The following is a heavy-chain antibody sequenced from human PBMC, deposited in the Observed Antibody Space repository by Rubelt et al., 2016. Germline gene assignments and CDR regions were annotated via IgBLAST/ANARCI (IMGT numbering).Heavy chain of an antibody. CDR1: GGSFSGYY. CDR3: ARVIIPAGNDY. J-gene: IGHJ4*02. V-gene: IGHV4-34*01. D-gene: IGHD2-2*01. Sequence: QVQLQQWGAGLLKPSETLSLTCAVYGGSFSGYYWNWIRQPPGKGLEWIGEINHSGSTNYNPSLKSRVTISVDTSKNQFSRKLGSVTAADTAVYYCARVIIPAGNDYWGQGILVTVSS. CDR2: INHSGST.